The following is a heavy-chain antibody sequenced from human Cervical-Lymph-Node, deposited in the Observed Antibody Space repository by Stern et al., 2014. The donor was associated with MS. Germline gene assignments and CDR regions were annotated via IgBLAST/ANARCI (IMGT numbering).Heavy chain of an antibody. J-gene: IGHJ4*02. CDR2: IYPYDSDT. V-gene: IGHV5-51*04. CDR1: GNSFTIYY. CDR3: ARHVQGFDY. Sequence: EVQLVEYGAEVKKPGEALKIYCKLSGNSFTIYYIAWVRQMPGKGLEWMGVIYPYDSDTTYSPSFQGQVTISADKPITTAYLQWSSLRASDTAMYYCARHVQGFDYWGQGTLVTVSS.